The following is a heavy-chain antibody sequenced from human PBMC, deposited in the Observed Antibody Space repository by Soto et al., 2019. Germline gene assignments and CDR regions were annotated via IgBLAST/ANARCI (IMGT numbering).Heavy chain of an antibody. Sequence: TLSLTCSVSGGSIRGYYWTWIRQPPGKGLEWLALIYWDDDERYSPSLQSRLTITKDTSKNQVGLTMTNMDPVDTATYYCAHMTTVTTFDSWGQGTLVTVSS. CDR3: AHMTTVTTFDS. CDR1: GGSIRGYYWT. J-gene: IGHJ4*02. D-gene: IGHD4-17*01. V-gene: IGHV2-5*08. CDR2: IYWDDDE.